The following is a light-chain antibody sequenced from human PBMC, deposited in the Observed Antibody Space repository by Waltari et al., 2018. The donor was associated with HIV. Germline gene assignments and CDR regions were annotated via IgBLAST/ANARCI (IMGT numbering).Light chain of an antibody. CDR2: EVT. CDR3: CSYTGSGIL. J-gene: IGLJ2*01. CDR1: SGAVGAYNL. V-gene: IGLV2-23*02. Sequence: QSAPPQVASVSGSPGQSITLSSLGTSGAVGAYNLVSWYQQHPGTAPHLLIFEVTKRPSGISDRFSGSRSGNTASLTISGLQAEDEGDYYCCSYTGSGILFGGGTKLTVL.